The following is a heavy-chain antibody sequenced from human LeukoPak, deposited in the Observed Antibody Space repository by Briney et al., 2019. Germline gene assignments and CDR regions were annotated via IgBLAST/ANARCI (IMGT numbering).Heavy chain of an antibody. CDR3: ARDGAVAGTGTYYFGY. D-gene: IGHD6-19*01. Sequence: KPSETLSLTCTVSGGSISSSSYYWGWIRQPPGKGLEWIGSIYYSGSTYYNPSLKSRVTTSVDTSKNQFSLKLSSVTAADTAVYYCARDGAVAGTGTYYFGYWGQGTLVTVSS. CDR1: GGSISSSSYY. V-gene: IGHV4-39*02. CDR2: IYYSGST. J-gene: IGHJ4*02.